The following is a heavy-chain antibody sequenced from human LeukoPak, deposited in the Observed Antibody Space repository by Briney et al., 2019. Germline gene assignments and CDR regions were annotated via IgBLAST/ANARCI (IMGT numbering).Heavy chain of an antibody. CDR3: ARGPIKYYYYGMDV. Sequence: PGRSLRLSCAASGFTFSSYGMHWVRQAPGKGLEWVTVISYDGSNKYYADSVKGRFTISRDNSKNTLYLQMNSLRAEDTAVYYCARGPIKYYYYGMDVWGQGTTVTVSS. V-gene: IGHV3-30*03. CDR1: GFTFSSYG. CDR2: ISYDGSNK. J-gene: IGHJ6*02.